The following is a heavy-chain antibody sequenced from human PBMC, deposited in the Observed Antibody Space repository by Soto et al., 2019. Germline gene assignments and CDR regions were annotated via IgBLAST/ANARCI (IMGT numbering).Heavy chain of an antibody. CDR1: GGSFSGYY. J-gene: IGHJ4*02. D-gene: IGHD1-7*01. CDR2: INHSGST. CDR3: ARTGSIEPFELELRRLFDY. V-gene: IGHV4-34*01. Sequence: SETLSLTCAVYGGSFSGYYWSWIRQPPGKGLEWIGEINHSGSTNYNPSLKSRVTISVDTSKNQFSLKLSSVTAADTAVYYCARTGSIEPFELELRRLFDYWGQGTLVTVSS.